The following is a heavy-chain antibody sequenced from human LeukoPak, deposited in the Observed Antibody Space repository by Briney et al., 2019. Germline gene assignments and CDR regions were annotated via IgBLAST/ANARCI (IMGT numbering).Heavy chain of an antibody. CDR2: ISSSSSTI. CDR3: AREAAYCGGDCYSWFDP. J-gene: IGHJ5*02. V-gene: IGHV3-48*01. Sequence: GGSLRLSCAASGFTFSSYSMNWVRQAPGKGLEWVSYISSSSSTIYYADSVKGRFTISRDNAKNSLYLQMNSLRAEDTAVYYCAREAAYCGGDCYSWFDPWGQGTLVTVSS. CDR1: GFTFSSYS. D-gene: IGHD2-21*02.